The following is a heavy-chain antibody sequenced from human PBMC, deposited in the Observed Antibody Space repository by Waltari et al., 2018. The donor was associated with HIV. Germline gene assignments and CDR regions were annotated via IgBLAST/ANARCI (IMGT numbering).Heavy chain of an antibody. Sequence: QVQLVQSGAEVKKPGSSVKVSCRASGGIRNSHFISWVRHAPGQGLEWVGGTIPIYGTIDYAQRLQGRVTITADRSTNTAYMELSRLTSEDTAMYFCARGTHYSGNYLHPDDWGQGTLVTVSS. D-gene: IGHD3-16*02. V-gene: IGHV1-69*06. CDR3: ARGTHYSGNYLHPDD. CDR2: TIPIYGTI. J-gene: IGHJ4*02. CDR1: GGIRNSHF.